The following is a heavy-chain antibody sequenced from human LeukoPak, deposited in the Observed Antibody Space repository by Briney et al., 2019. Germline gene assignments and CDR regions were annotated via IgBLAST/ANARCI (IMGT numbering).Heavy chain of an antibody. CDR2: IYYSGST. CDR1: GGSISSRPYY. J-gene: IGHJ5*02. Sequence: PSETLSLTCTVSGGSISSRPYYWGWIRQPPGKGLEWIGSIYYSGSTYYNPSLKSRVTISVDTSKNQFSLKLSSVTAADTAVYYCARDRADYDILGIFDPWGQGTLVTVSS. CDR3: ARDRADYDILGIFDP. V-gene: IGHV4-39*07. D-gene: IGHD3-9*01.